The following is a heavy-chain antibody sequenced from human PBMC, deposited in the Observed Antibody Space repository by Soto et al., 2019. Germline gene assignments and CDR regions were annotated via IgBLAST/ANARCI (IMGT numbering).Heavy chain of an antibody. CDR1: GGSISGYY. CDR3: ARLGGYYQAFDQ. V-gene: IGHV4-59*08. CDR2: IYYSGST. Sequence: QVQLQESGPGLVKPSETLSLTCTVSGGSISGYYWSWFRQPPGKGLEWIGYIYYSGSTTYTPSLKSRVTIAVDTSKIQLCLRLNSVTAADTAVYYWARLGGYYQAFDQWGQGSLVTVSS. J-gene: IGHJ4*02. D-gene: IGHD3-22*01.